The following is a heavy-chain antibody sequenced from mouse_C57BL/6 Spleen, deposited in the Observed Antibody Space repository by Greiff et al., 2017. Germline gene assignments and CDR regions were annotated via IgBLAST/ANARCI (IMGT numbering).Heavy chain of an antibody. CDR2: INPSTGGT. CDR1: GYSFTGYY. CDR3: ARWLRPFYYAMDY. Sequence: EVQLQQSGPELVKPGASVKLSCKASGYSFTGYYMNWVKQSPEKSLEWIGEINPSTGGTTYNQKFKAKATLTVDKSSSTAYMQLKSLTSEDSAVYYCARWLRPFYYAMDYWGQGTSVTVSS. V-gene: IGHV1-42*01. D-gene: IGHD2-2*01. J-gene: IGHJ4*01.